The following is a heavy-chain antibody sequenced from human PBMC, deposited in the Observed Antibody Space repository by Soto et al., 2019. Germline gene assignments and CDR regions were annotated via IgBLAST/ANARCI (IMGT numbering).Heavy chain of an antibody. Sequence: GGSLRLSCAASGFTFSSYGMHWVRQAPGKGLEWVAVISYDGSNKYYADSVKGRFTISRYNSKNTLYLQMNSLRAEDTAVYYCAKDDFGRLAARPDPKNYYYYYYMDVWGKGTTVTVSS. CDR2: ISYDGSNK. J-gene: IGHJ6*03. V-gene: IGHV3-30*18. D-gene: IGHD6-6*01. CDR3: AKDDFGRLAARPDPKNYYYYYYMDV. CDR1: GFTFSSYG.